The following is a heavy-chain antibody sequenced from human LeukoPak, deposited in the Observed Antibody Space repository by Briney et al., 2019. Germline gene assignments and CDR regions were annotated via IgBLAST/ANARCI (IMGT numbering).Heavy chain of an antibody. D-gene: IGHD2-2*01. J-gene: IGHJ2*01. CDR3: ARDALYCGTTSCYRYWYFDL. CDR1: GGSISSYY. Sequence: SETLSLTCTVSGGSISSYYWNWIRQPAGKGLEWIGRIYTSGSTNYNPPLKSRVTMSVDTSKNQFSLKLSSLTAADTAVYYCARDALYCGTTSCYRYWYFDLWGRGTLVTVSS. V-gene: IGHV4-4*07. CDR2: IYTSGST.